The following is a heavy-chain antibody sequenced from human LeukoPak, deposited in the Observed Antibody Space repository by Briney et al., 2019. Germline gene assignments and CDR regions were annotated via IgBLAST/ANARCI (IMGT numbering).Heavy chain of an antibody. V-gene: IGHV3-23*01. Sequence: PGGSLRLSCAASGFTFTSYAMSWVRQAPGKGLEWVSGISGSGGSTYYADSVKGRFTISRDNSNNTLYLQVNSLRAEDTAVYYCAKGKGIVGDTFFDYWGQGTLVTVSS. CDR3: AKGKGIVGDTFFDY. CDR2: ISGSGGST. CDR1: GFTFTSYA. D-gene: IGHD1-26*01. J-gene: IGHJ4*02.